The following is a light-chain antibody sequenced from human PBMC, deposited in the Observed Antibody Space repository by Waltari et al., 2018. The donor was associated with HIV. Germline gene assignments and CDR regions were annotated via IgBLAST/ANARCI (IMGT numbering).Light chain of an antibody. J-gene: IGLJ2*01. Sequence: QSVLTQPPSVSGAPGQRVTISCTGSSSNIGAGYDVHWYQQVPGTAPKLLIFGNRNRPSGGPDRCSGSKSATSASLAITGLQAEDEADYYCQSYDSSLTVVIFGGGTKLTVL. V-gene: IGLV1-40*01. CDR1: SSNIGAGYD. CDR2: GNR. CDR3: QSYDSSLTVVI.